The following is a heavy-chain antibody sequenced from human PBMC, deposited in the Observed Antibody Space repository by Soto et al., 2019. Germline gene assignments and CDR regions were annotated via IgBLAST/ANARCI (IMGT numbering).Heavy chain of an antibody. CDR1: GLSLRSYW. CDR2: IKPDGSGK. V-gene: IGHV3-7*05. CDR3: ARAAEGFDY. Sequence: PGGSLGLSCAASGLSLRSYWMSWVRQAPGKGLEWVANIKPDGSGKYYVDSVKGRFTISRDNAKNSLFLQMNSLRAEDTAVYYCARAAEGFDYWGQGTSVTVSS. J-gene: IGHJ4*02.